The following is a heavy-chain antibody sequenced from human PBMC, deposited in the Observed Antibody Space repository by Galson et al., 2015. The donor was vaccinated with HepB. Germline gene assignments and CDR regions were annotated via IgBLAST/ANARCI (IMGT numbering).Heavy chain of an antibody. J-gene: IGHJ4*02. V-gene: IGHV4-31*03. CDR2: IYYTGNT. CDR1: GGSISSGGYY. D-gene: IGHD1-26*01. CDR3: ARVAAATTRSLDY. Sequence: TLSLTCTVSGGSISSGGYYWSWIRQHPEKGLEWIGYIYYTGNTYYNPSLKSRVTMSVDTSKNQFSLKLSSVTAADTAVYYCARVAAATTRSLDYWGQGTLVTVSS.